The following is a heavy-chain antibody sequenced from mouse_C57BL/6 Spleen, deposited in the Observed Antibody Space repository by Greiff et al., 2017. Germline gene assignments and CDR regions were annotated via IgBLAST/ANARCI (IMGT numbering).Heavy chain of an antibody. CDR3: SSYGYDGSWFAY. Sequence: VQLQQSGPGLVQPSPTLSISCTASGFSLTSYGVHWVRQSPGKGLEWLGVIWRGGSTGYYAAFISRLSNSKDNSKSQDFFKMNSRQADDTAIYYCSSYGYDGSWFAYWGQGTLVTVSA. V-gene: IGHV2-2*01. J-gene: IGHJ3*01. D-gene: IGHD2-2*01. CDR2: IWRGGST. CDR1: GFSLTSYG.